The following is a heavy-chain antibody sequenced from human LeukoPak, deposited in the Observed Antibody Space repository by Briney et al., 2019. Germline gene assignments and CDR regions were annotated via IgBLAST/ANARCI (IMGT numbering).Heavy chain of an antibody. CDR3: ARSQDSSSSGPYYYYGMDV. D-gene: IGHD6-6*01. V-gene: IGHV4-59*08. CDR2: TYYSGST. Sequence: SETLSLTRTVSGGSISSYYWSWIRQPPGKGLEWIGYTYYSGSTNYNPSLKSRVTISVDTSKNQFSLKLSSVTAADTAVYYCARSQDSSSSGPYYYYGMDVWGQGTTVTVSS. CDR1: GGSISSYY. J-gene: IGHJ6*02.